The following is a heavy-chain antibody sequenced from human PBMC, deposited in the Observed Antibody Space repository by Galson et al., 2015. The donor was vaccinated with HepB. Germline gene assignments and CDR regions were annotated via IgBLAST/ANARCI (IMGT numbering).Heavy chain of an antibody. J-gene: IGHJ4*02. CDR2: ISYDGSNK. D-gene: IGHD5-18*01. V-gene: IGHV3-30*04. Sequence: SLRLSCAASGFTFSSYAMHWVRQAPGKGLEWVAVISYDGSNKYYADSVKGRFTISRDNSKNTLYLQMNSLRAEDTAVYYCSGPGQLWLQGTFDYWGQGTLVTVSS. CDR1: GFTFSSYA. CDR3: SGPGQLWLQGTFDY.